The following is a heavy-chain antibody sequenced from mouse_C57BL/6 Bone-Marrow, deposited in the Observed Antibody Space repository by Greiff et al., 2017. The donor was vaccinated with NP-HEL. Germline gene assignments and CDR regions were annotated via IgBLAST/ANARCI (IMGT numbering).Heavy chain of an antibody. J-gene: IGHJ2*01. Sequence: QVQLQQPGAELVRPGSSVKLSCKASGYTFTSYWMHWVKQRPIQGLEWIGNIDPSDSETHYNQKFKDKATLTVDKSSSTAYMQLSSLTSEDSAVYYCARFRYDYDFDYWGQGTTLTVSS. D-gene: IGHD2-4*01. CDR1: GYTFTSYW. CDR3: ARFRYDYDFDY. CDR2: IDPSDSET. V-gene: IGHV1-52*01.